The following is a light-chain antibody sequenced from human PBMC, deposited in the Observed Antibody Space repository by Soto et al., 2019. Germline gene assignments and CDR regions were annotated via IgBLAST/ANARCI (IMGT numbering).Light chain of an antibody. J-gene: IGLJ1*01. CDR1: SSNIGAGYE. Sequence: QSVLTQPPSVSEAPGQRVTISCTGSSSNIGAGYEAHWYQQVPGTAPKLLIYENNYRPPGVPDRFSGSKSGTSASLAITGLQDEDEAEYYCQSYDSSLSGYVFGTVTKLNVL. CDR2: ENN. V-gene: IGLV1-40*01. CDR3: QSYDSSLSGYV.